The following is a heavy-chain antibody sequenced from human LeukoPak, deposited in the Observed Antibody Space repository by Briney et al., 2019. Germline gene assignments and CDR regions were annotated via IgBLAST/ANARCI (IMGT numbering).Heavy chain of an antibody. D-gene: IGHD5-12*01. Sequence: SETLSLTCTVSGGSISSSSYYWGWIRQPPGKGPEWIGSIYYSGSTYYNPSLKSRATISVDTSKNQFSLKLSSVTAADTAVYYCARQDVATSHDAFDIWGQGTMVTVSS. CDR2: IYYSGST. CDR3: ARQDVATSHDAFDI. V-gene: IGHV4-39*07. CDR1: GGSISSSSYY. J-gene: IGHJ3*02.